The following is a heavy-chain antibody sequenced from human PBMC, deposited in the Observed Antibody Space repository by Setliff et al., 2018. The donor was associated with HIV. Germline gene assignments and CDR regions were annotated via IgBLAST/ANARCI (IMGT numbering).Heavy chain of an antibody. CDR2: MTPKNGDA. J-gene: IGHJ5*02. CDR1: GSTFSTYD. D-gene: IGHD6-19*01. CDR3: ARAVSEWRQWLVLEWFDP. Sequence: ASVKVSCKASGSTFSTYDINWVRQATGQGLEWMGWMTPKNGDAGYAQKFQGRVTMTRNTSISTAYMELSSLRSEDTAVYYCARAVSEWRQWLVLEWFDPWGQGTLVTVSS. V-gene: IGHV1-8*01.